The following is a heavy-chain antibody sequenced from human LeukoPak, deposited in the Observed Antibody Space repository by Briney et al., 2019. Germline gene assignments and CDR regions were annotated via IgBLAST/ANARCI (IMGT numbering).Heavy chain of an antibody. CDR2: INHSGST. V-gene: IGHV4-34*01. CDR3: ATNVLRFLEWLPRRYYMDV. J-gene: IGHJ6*03. CDR1: GGSFSGYY. Sequence: PSETLSLTCAVYGGSFSGYYWSWIRQPPGKGLEWIGEINHSGSTNYNPSLKSRVTISVDTSKNQFSLKLSSVTAADTAVYYCATNVLRFLEWLPRRYYMDVWGKGTTVTVSS. D-gene: IGHD3-3*01.